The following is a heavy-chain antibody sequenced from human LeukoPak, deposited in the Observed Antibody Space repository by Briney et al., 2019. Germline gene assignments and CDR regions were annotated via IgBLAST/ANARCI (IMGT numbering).Heavy chain of an antibody. CDR3: ARDLVTVTKGFDI. CDR2: ISYIGST. Sequence: SETLSLTCAVSGDSFSSHYWTWIRQSPGKGLEWIGYISYIGSTNYNPSLKSRVTISIDTSKNQFSLKLRSETAADTAVYYCARDLVTVTKGFDIWGQGTMVSVSS. CDR1: GDSFSSHY. V-gene: IGHV4-59*11. D-gene: IGHD4-17*01. J-gene: IGHJ3*02.